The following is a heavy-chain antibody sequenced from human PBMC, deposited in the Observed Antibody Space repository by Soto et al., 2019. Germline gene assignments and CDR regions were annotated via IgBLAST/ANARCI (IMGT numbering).Heavy chain of an antibody. D-gene: IGHD2-2*02. V-gene: IGHV1-18*01. Sequence: QVQLVQSGAEVKKPGASVKVSCKASGYTFTTYGISWVRQAPGQGLEWMGWISAYNGNTNYAQKLQGRVTMTTDTSTDTRYMELRSPDADDTAVYYCAREQCSSNSCHKGTFYYYGMDVWGQGTTVTVSS. CDR3: AREQCSSNSCHKGTFYYYGMDV. CDR1: GYTFTTYG. CDR2: ISAYNGNT. J-gene: IGHJ6*02.